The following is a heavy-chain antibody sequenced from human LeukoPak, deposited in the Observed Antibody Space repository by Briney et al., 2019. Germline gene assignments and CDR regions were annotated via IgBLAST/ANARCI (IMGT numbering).Heavy chain of an antibody. V-gene: IGHV3-64*02. CDR1: GFTFSSYA. D-gene: IGHD3-22*01. J-gene: IGHJ4*02. CDR2: ISSNGGST. CDR3: ARAPGYYDSSGYI. Sequence: GGSLRLSCAASGFTFSSYAMHWVRQAPGKGLEYVSAISSNGGSTYYADSVKGRFTISRDNSKNTLYLQMGSLRAEDMAVYYCARAPGYYDSSGYIRGQGTLVTVSS.